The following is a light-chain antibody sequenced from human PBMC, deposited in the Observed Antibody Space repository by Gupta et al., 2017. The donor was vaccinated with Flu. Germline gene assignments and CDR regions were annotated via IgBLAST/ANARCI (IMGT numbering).Light chain of an antibody. Sequence: IYGTRSGGSIASNYVQWYQQRPGSVPTTVIYEDVRRPSGVPGRFSGSIDSSSNSASLTISGLMTEDEADYYCQSYDSDNRVFGGGTKLTVL. CDR2: EDV. CDR1: GGSIASNY. J-gene: IGLJ3*02. V-gene: IGLV6-57*03. CDR3: QSYDSDNRV.